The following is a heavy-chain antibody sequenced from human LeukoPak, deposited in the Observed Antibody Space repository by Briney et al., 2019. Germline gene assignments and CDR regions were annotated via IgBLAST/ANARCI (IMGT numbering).Heavy chain of an antibody. CDR2: INTNTGNP. D-gene: IGHD2-21*01. CDR3: ATALKKGESGCFNS. J-gene: IGHJ4*03. V-gene: IGHV7-4-1*02. CDR1: GYTFTSSA. Sequence: ASVKVSCKASGYTFTSSALNWVRQAPGQGLEWMGWINTNTGNPTYAQGFTGRFVFSLDTSVSTAYLHISSLEAEDTAIYYCATALKKGESGCFNSWGQGTLVTASS.